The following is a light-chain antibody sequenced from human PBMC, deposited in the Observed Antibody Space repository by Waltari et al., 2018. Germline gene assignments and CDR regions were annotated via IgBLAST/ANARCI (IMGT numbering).Light chain of an antibody. CDR1: NSNLGSKP. CDR2: SND. J-gene: IGLJ2*01. CDR3: AAWDVRLNAVV. Sequence: QSVLTQPPSASGTPGQTVTISSSGSNSNLGSKPVSCDQQLPGSAPILLSYSNDRRPSGVPDRFSGSKSGTSASLAITGLQSEDEADYRCAAWDVRLNAVVFGGGTKLTVL. V-gene: IGLV1-44*01.